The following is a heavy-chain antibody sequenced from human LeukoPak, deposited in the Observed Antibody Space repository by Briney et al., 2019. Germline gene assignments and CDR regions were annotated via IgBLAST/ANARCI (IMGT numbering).Heavy chain of an antibody. CDR2: IKQDGSEK. D-gene: IGHD1-14*01. CDR3: ARDQDGIFDY. J-gene: IGHJ4*02. V-gene: IGHV3-7*01. Sequence: PGGSLRLSCAASGFTFSYYWMSWVRQAPGKGLEWVANIKQDGSEKYYVDSVKGRFTISRDNAKNSLYLQMNSLRAEDTAVYYCARDQDGIFDYWGQGTLVTVSS. CDR1: GFTFSYYW.